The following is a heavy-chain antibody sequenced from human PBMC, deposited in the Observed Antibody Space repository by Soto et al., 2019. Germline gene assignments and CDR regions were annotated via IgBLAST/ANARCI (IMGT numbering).Heavy chain of an antibody. J-gene: IGHJ5*02. V-gene: IGHV4-34*01. CDR2: INHSGST. Sequence: PSETLSLTCAVYGWYFSGYYWSWIRQPPGKGLEWIGEINHSGSTNYNPSLKSRVTISVDTSKNQFSLKLSSVTAADTAVYYCARAPTMVRGRQKRNWFDPWGQGTLVTV. CDR3: ARAPTMVRGRQKRNWFDP. D-gene: IGHD3-10*01. CDR1: GWYFSGYY.